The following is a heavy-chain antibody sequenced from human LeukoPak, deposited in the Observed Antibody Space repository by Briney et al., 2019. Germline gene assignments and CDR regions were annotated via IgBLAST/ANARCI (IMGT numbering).Heavy chain of an antibody. J-gene: IGHJ6*03. CDR2: ISAYNGNT. CDR3: ARGGLVLQHYYHMDV. CDR1: GYTFTSYG. D-gene: IGHD3-3*01. V-gene: IGHV1-18*01. Sequence: ASVKVSCKASGYTFTSYGISWVRQAPGQGLEWMGWISAYNGNTNYAQKLQGRVTMTTDTSTSTAYMELSSLRSEDTAVYYCARGGLVLQHYYHMDVWGKGTTVTVSS.